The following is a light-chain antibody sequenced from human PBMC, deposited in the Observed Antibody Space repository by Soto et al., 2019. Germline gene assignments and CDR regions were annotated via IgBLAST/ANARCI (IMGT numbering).Light chain of an antibody. V-gene: IGKV1-5*03. CDR2: KAS. CDR1: QSISSW. Sequence: IQMTQSRSTLSASIGHRFTITCRASQSISSWLAWYQQKKGKARKIMIYKASSLESGVSSRFSGSQCGTEFTLTISSLQPDDFATYYCQQYNSYPWTFCQGTKVDI. J-gene: IGKJ1*01. CDR3: QQYNSYPWT.